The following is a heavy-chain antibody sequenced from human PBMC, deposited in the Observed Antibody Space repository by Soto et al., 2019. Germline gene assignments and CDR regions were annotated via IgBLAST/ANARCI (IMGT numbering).Heavy chain of an antibody. CDR1: GYTFTSYA. J-gene: IGHJ4*02. CDR3: ASSPGIAVAAY. CDR2: INAGNGNT. V-gene: IGHV1-3*05. Sequence: QVQLVQSGAEEKKPGASVKVSCKASGYTFTSYAMHWVRQAPGQRLEWMGWINAGNGNTKYSQKFQGRVTITRDTAASTAYMELSSLRAEDTAVYYCASSPGIAVAAYWGQGTLVTVSS. D-gene: IGHD6-19*01.